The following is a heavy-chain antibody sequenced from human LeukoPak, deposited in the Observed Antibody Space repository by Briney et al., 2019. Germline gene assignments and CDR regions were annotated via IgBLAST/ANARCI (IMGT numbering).Heavy chain of an antibody. Sequence: PSETLSLTCTVSGGSISSSSYYWGWIRQPPGKGLEWIGSIYYSGSTYYNPSLKSRVTISVDTSKNQFSLKLSSVTAADTAVYYCAVSAARSYMDVWGKGTTVTVSS. CDR1: GGSISSSSYY. D-gene: IGHD3-16*02. CDR3: AVSAARSYMDV. CDR2: IYYSGST. V-gene: IGHV4-39*07. J-gene: IGHJ6*03.